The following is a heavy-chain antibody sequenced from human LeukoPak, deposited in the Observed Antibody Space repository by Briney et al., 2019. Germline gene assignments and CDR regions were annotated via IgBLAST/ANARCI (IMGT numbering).Heavy chain of an antibody. D-gene: IGHD2-8*01. V-gene: IGHV3-21*01. Sequence: PGGSLRLSCAASGFTFSTYSMNWVRQAPGKGLEWVSSISSSSSYIYYADSVKGRFTISRDNAKNSLYLQMNSLRAEDTAVYYCAKDRCSNGIGCYYYYMDVWGKGTTVTISS. CDR3: AKDRCSNGIGCYYYYMDV. CDR2: ISSSSSYI. CDR1: GFTFSTYS. J-gene: IGHJ6*03.